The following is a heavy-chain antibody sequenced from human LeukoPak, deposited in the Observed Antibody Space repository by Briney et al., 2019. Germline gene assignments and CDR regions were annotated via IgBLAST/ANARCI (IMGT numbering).Heavy chain of an antibody. CDR2: LYSSGGT. D-gene: IGHD6-19*01. Sequence: SETLSLTCTVSGGSISSYNWSWIRQPAGKGLEWIGRLYSSGGTNYSPSLKSRITMSADTSKNQFSLKLNSVTAADTAVYYCARHSSGWSFDSWGQGTLVTVSS. CDR1: GGSISSYN. J-gene: IGHJ4*02. CDR3: ARHSSGWSFDS. V-gene: IGHV4-4*07.